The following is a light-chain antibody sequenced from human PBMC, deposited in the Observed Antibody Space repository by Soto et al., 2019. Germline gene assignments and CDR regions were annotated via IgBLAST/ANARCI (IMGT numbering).Light chain of an antibody. CDR1: SSDVGGYTY. J-gene: IGLJ2*01. Sequence: QSALTQPASVSGSPGQSIAISCTGTSSDVGGYTYVSWYQQHPGKAPKLMIYDVSARPSGVSNRFSGSKSDNTASLTISGLQAEDEADYYCSSYTRSNTVIFGGGTKLTVL. CDR2: DVS. V-gene: IGLV2-14*01. CDR3: SSYTRSNTVI.